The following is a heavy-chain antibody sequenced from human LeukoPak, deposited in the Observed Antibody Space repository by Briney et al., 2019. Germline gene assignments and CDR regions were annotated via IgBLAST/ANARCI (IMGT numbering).Heavy chain of an antibody. J-gene: IGHJ4*02. CDR1: GGSISSYY. D-gene: IGHD3-9*01. Sequence: SETLSLTCTVSGGSISSYYWSWIRQPPGKGLEWIGYIYYSGSTNYNPSLKSQVTISVDTSKNQFSLKLSSVTAADTAVYYCARVGLTYYDILTGYYTVTLFDYWGQGTLVTVSS. V-gene: IGHV4-59*01. CDR2: IYYSGST. CDR3: ARVGLTYYDILTGYYTVTLFDY.